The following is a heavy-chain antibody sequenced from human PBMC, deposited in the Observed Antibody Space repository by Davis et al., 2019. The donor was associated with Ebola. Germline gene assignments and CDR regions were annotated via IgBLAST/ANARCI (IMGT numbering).Heavy chain of an antibody. CDR3: ARGSAARRKMYYFDY. CDR2: IIPIFGTA. V-gene: IGHV1-69*13. J-gene: IGHJ4*02. Sequence: SVKVSCKASGGTFSSYAISWVRQAPGQGLEWMGGIIPIFGTANYAQKFQGRVTITADESTSTAYMELSSLRSEDTAVYYCARGSAARRKMYYFDYWGQGTLVTVSS. CDR1: GGTFSSYA. D-gene: IGHD6-6*01.